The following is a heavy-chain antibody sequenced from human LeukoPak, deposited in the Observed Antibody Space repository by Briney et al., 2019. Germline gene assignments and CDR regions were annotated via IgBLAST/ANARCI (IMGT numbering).Heavy chain of an antibody. J-gene: IGHJ4*02. V-gene: IGHV4-59*01. CDR1: GGSISNYY. Sequence: SETLSLTCTVSGGSISNYYWSWVRHPPGKGLEWVGYIYNSGNTNYNPSLKSRITISVDTSKKQFSLKLSSVTAADTAVYYCARGRYDILTGYWVDFWGQGTLVTVSS. CDR2: IYNSGNT. CDR3: ARGRYDILTGYWVDF. D-gene: IGHD3-9*01.